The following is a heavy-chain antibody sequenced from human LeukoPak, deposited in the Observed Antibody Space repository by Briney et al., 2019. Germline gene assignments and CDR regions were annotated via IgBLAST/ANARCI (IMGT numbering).Heavy chain of an antibody. J-gene: IGHJ4*02. CDR3: ARFGTTVTRNY. D-gene: IGHD4-17*01. CDR2: ISSSGSTI. Sequence: GGSLRLSCAASGFTFSSYEMSWVRQAPGKGLEWVSYISSSGSTIYYADSVKGRFTISRDNAKNSLYLQMNSLRAEDTAVYYCARFGTTVTRNYWGQGTLVTVSS. CDR1: GFTFSSYE. V-gene: IGHV3-48*03.